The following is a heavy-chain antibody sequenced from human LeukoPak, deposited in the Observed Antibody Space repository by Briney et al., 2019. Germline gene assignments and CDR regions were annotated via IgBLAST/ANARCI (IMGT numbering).Heavy chain of an antibody. Sequence: MTSETLSLTCTVSGGSISTYAWSWIRQPPGKGLEWIGYIYYSGSTNYNPSLKSRVTISVDTSKSQFSLKLSSVTAADTAVYYCARDYCDNRGDAFDIWGQGTMVTVSS. V-gene: IGHV4-59*01. D-gene: IGHD3-22*01. J-gene: IGHJ3*02. CDR3: ARDYCDNRGDAFDI. CDR1: GGSISTYA. CDR2: IYYSGST.